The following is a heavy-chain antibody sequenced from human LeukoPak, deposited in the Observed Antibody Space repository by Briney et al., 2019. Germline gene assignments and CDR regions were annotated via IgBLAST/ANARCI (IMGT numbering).Heavy chain of an antibody. Sequence: GGSLRLSCAASGFTVSSTYMSWVRQSPGKGLEWVSVVYKDGKMFYIDSVKGRFAISRDTSKNTVYLQMNNLRAEDTAVYYCAGRHCSGGDCYFAGADPFDHWGQGTLVTVSS. J-gene: IGHJ4*02. D-gene: IGHD2-21*01. CDR2: VYKDGKM. CDR3: AGRHCSGGDCYFAGADPFDH. V-gene: IGHV3-53*01. CDR1: GFTVSSTY.